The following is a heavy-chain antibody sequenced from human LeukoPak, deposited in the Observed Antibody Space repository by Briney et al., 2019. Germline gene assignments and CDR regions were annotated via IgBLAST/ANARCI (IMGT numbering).Heavy chain of an antibody. D-gene: IGHD3-10*01. CDR2: IYSGGST. V-gene: IGHV3-66*01. CDR1: GGSFSGYY. CDR3: ASSDED. J-gene: IGHJ4*02. Sequence: ETLSLTCAVYGGSFSGYYWSWIRQPPGKGLEWVSVIYSGGSTYYADSVKGRFTISRDNSKNTLYLQMNSLRAEDTAVYYCASSDEDWGQGTLVTVSS.